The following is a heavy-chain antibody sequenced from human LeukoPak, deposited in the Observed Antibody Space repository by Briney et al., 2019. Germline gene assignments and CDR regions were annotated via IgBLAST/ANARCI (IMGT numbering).Heavy chain of an antibody. Sequence: GGSLRLSCAASGFIFSSYSMNCVRPAPGKGLEWATCITNSSSTKYYADSVRGRFTISRENAENSLFLKMSSLRDEDTAVYYCATGLDYWGQGQLVTVSS. CDR3: ATGLDY. V-gene: IGHV3-48*02. CDR2: ITNSSSTK. CDR1: GFIFSSYS. J-gene: IGHJ4*02.